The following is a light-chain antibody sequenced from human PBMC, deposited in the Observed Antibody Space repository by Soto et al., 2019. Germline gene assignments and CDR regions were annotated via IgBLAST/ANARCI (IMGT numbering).Light chain of an antibody. CDR2: GAS. CDR1: QSVSSYY. V-gene: IGKV3-20*01. J-gene: IGKJ1*01. Sequence: EIVLTQSPGTLSLSPGKRATLSCRASQSVSSYYLAWFQHKPGQPPRLLIYGASIMATGIPDRFSGSGSGTDFTLTINRLEPEDFAVYYCQQYDRSPRTFGQGTRVEIK. CDR3: QQYDRSPRT.